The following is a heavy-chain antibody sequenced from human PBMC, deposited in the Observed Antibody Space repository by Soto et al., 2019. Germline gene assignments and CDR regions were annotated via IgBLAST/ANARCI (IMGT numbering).Heavy chain of an antibody. V-gene: IGHV4-4*02. J-gene: IGHJ1*01. D-gene: IGHD3-10*01. CDR1: GGSISSSNW. Sequence: QVQLQESGPGLVKPSGTLSLTGAVSGGSISSSNWWSWFRQPPGKGLEWIGELYHSGSTNYNPSLKSRGTISVDKSKNQFSLKLSSVTAADTAVYYCATSFGPSQHWGQGTLVTVSS. CDR3: ATSFGPSQH. CDR2: LYHSGST.